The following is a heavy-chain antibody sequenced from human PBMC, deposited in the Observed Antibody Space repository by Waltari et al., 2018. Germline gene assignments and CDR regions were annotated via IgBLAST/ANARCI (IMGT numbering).Heavy chain of an antibody. Sequence: QLVQSGTEVKKPGESLKISCKTSGYSFKNYWIGWVRQMPGKGLEWMGIVRPDNSDTRYSPSFRGQVTISADKSISIAYLQWSSLKASDTAIYYCARHTEDDNGDDWGQGTLVTVSS. CDR1: GYSFKNYW. J-gene: IGHJ4*02. CDR2: VRPDNSDT. D-gene: IGHD1-1*01. CDR3: ARHTEDDNGDD. V-gene: IGHV5-51*01.